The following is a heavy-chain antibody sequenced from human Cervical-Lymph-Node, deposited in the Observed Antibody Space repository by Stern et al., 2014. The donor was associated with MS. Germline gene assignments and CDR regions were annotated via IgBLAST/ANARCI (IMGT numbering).Heavy chain of an antibody. CDR2: IYWDDDK. J-gene: IGHJ4*02. CDR1: GFSLNSNGVG. D-gene: IGHD6-13*01. CDR3: AAHIAATLFDF. Sequence: QVTLRESGPSLVKPTQTLTLTFTFSGFSLNSNGVGVGWARQPPGNALEWLAIIYWDDDKRYSPFLKSRLTITKDAAKNQVVLTMTNVDPVDTATYFCAAHIAATLFDFWGQGTLVAVSS. V-gene: IGHV2-5*02.